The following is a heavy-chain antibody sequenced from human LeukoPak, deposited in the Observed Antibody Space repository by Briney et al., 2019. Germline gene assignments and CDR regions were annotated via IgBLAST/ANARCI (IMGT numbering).Heavy chain of an antibody. CDR3: AKDRGASGWTTFDY. CDR1: GFTFSSYS. CDR2: ISSSSSTI. D-gene: IGHD2/OR15-2a*01. Sequence: GGSLRLSCAASGFTFSSYSMNWVRQAPGKGLEWVSYISSSSSTIYYADSVKGRFTISRDNSKNTLYLQMNSLRADDTAVYYCAKDRGASGWTTFDYWGQGTLVTVSS. V-gene: IGHV3-48*01. J-gene: IGHJ4*02.